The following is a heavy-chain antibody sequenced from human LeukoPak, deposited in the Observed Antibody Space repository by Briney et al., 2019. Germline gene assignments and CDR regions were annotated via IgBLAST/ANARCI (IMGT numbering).Heavy chain of an antibody. CDR2: FDPEDGET. CDR3: ARVYPDYGAEGGAFDI. Sequence: GASVKVSCKVSGYTLTELSMHWVRQAPGKGLEWMGGFDPEDGETIYAQKFQGRVTMTEDTSTDTAYMELSSLRSEDTAVYYCARVYPDYGAEGGAFDIWGQGTMVTVSS. CDR1: GYTLTELS. J-gene: IGHJ3*02. V-gene: IGHV1-24*01. D-gene: IGHD4-17*01.